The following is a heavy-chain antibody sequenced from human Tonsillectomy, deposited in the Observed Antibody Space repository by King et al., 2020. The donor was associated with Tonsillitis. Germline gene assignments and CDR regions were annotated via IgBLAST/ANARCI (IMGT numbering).Heavy chain of an antibody. J-gene: IGHJ4*02. CDR2: ISSSGSTI. Sequence: VQLVESGGGLVQPGGSLRLSCAASGFTFSTYSMNWVRQAPGKGLEWLSHISSSGSTIYYADSVKGRFTISRDNARNSLYLLMNSLRAEDTAVYYCAKDTPAQTAMIPLDYWGQGTLVTVSS. CDR3: AKDTPAQTAMIPLDY. V-gene: IGHV3-48*01. CDR1: GFTFSTYS. D-gene: IGHD5-18*01.